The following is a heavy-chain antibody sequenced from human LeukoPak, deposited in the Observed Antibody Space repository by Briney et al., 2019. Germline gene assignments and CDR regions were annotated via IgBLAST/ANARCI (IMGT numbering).Heavy chain of an antibody. Sequence: GRSLRLSCAASGFTFSSYAMHWVRQAPGKGLEWVAVISSYDGSNKYYADAVKGRFTIPRDNSKNTLYLQMNSLRAEDTGVYYCASVGGYDPLFDYWGQGTLVTVSS. CDR1: GFTFSSYA. CDR3: ASVGGYDPLFDY. CDR2: ISSYDGSNK. D-gene: IGHD5-12*01. V-gene: IGHV3-30-3*01. J-gene: IGHJ4*02.